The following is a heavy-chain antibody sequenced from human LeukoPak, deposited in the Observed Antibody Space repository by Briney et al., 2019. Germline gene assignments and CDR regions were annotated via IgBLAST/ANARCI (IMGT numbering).Heavy chain of an antibody. Sequence: GGSLRLSCAASGFTVSSNYMSWVRQAPGQGLEWVSVIYSGGSTYYADSVKGRFTISRDNSKNTLYLQMNSLRAEDTAVYYCARAPIYSSGTDFDYWGQGTLVTVSS. CDR2: IYSGGST. V-gene: IGHV3-53*01. CDR3: ARAPIYSSGTDFDY. J-gene: IGHJ4*02. D-gene: IGHD6-25*01. CDR1: GFTVSSNY.